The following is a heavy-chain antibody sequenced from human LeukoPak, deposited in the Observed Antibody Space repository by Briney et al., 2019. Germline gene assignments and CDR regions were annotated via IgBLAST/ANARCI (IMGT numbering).Heavy chain of an antibody. Sequence: SETLSLTCAVYGGSFSGYYWSWIRQPPGKGLEWIGGINHSGSTNYNPSLKSRVTISVDTSKNQFSLRLSSVTAADTAVYYCARDRSDGSGYYGYYFDYWGQGTLVSVSS. CDR3: ARDRSDGSGYYGYYFDY. CDR1: GGSFSGYY. J-gene: IGHJ4*02. V-gene: IGHV4-34*01. D-gene: IGHD3-22*01. CDR2: INHSGST.